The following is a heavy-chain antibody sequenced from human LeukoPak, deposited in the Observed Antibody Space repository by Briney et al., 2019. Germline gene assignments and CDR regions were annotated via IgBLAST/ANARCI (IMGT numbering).Heavy chain of an antibody. J-gene: IGHJ4*02. CDR2: INPNSGGT. CDR3: ARDQQRAAADY. D-gene: IGHD6-13*01. V-gene: IGHV1-2*02. Sequence: GASVKDSFKASGYTFTGYYMHWVRQAPGQGLEWMGWINPNSGGTNYAQKLQGRVTMTTDTSTSTAYMELRSLRSDDTAVYYCARDQQRAAADYWGQGTLVTVSS. CDR1: GYTFTGYY.